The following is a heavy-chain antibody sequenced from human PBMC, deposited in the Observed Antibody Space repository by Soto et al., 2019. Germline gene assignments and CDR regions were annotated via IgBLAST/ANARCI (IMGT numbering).Heavy chain of an antibody. CDR1: GGSISSYY. CDR2: IYYSGST. Sequence: TSETLSLTCPVAGGSISSYYWSWIRQPPGKGLEWIGYIYYSGSTNYNPSLKSRVTISVDTSKNQFSLKLSSVTAADTAVYYCARLDCSSTSCYLGPWGQGTLVTVSS. J-gene: IGHJ5*02. D-gene: IGHD2-2*01. CDR3: ARLDCSSTSCYLGP. V-gene: IGHV4-59*08.